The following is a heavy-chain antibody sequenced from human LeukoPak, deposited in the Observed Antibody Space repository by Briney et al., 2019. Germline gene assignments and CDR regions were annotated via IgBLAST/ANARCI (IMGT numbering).Heavy chain of an antibody. CDR2: INHSGST. J-gene: IGHJ6*03. CDR3: AREEISDDFWSDYPPVGYMDV. D-gene: IGHD3-3*01. Sequence: SETLSLTCAVYGGSFSDYYWSWIRQPPGKGLEWIGEINHSGSTNYNPSLKSRVTISLDTSKNQFSLKLSSVTAADTALYYCAREEISDDFWSDYPPVGYMDVWGKGTPVTVSS. CDR1: GGSFSDYY. V-gene: IGHV4-34*01.